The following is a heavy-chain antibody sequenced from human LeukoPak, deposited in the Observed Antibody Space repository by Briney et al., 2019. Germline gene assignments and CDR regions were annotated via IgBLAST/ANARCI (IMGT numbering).Heavy chain of an antibody. J-gene: IGHJ5*02. V-gene: IGHV4-34*01. CDR1: GGSLSGAY. D-gene: IGHD4-17*01. CDR3: ARAHYVSIWFDP. Sequence: SETLSLTCTVQGGSLSGAYWTWIRQPPGKGLEWIGEINHSGSTNYNPSLKSRVTISVDTSKNQFSLKLSSVTAADTAVYYCARAHYVSIWFDPWGQGTLVTVSS. CDR2: INHSGST.